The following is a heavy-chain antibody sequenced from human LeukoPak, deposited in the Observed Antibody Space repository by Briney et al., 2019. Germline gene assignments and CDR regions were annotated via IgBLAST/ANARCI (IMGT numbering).Heavy chain of an antibody. CDR1: GFTFRSYG. Sequence: PGGSLRLSCAASGFTFRSYGMDWVRQAPGKGLEWVAFIRYDGNNKDYADSVQGRFTISRDNSKNTLYLQMNSLRAEDTAVYYCAKDKESNNSPLPPDYWGQGTLVTVSS. D-gene: IGHD1-20*01. J-gene: IGHJ4*02. V-gene: IGHV3-30*02. CDR2: IRYDGNNK. CDR3: AKDKESNNSPLPPDY.